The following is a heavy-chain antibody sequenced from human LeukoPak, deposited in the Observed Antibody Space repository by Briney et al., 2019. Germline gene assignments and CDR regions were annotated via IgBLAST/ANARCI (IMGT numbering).Heavy chain of an antibody. J-gene: IGHJ5*02. Sequence: GGSLRLSCAASGFTFSRSAMHWVRQAPGKGLEWVAVISYDGSDKFHADSVEGRFTISRDNSKNTLYLQMNSLRAEDTALYYCAKGTGINHYNWFDPWGQGTLVTVSS. D-gene: IGHD2-8*02. V-gene: IGHV3-30-3*01. CDR1: GFTFSRSA. CDR3: AKGTGINHYNWFDP. CDR2: ISYDGSDK.